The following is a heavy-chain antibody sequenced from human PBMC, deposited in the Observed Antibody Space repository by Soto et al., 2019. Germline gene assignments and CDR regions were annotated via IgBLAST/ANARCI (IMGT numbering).Heavy chain of an antibody. CDR2: ISYDGSNK. CDR3: ARDRYGDSHFDY. J-gene: IGHJ4*02. V-gene: IGHV3-30-3*01. Sequence: QVQLVESGGGVVQPGRSLRLSCAASGFTFSSYAMHWVRQAPGKGLEWGAVISYDGSNKYYADSVKGRFTISRDNSKNTLYLQMNSLRAEDTAVYYCARDRYGDSHFDYWGQGTLVTVSS. CDR1: GFTFSSYA. D-gene: IGHD4-17*01.